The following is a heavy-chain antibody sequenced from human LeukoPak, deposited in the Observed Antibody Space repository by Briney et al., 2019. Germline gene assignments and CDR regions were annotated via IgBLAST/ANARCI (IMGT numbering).Heavy chain of an antibody. CDR1: GYTFTNYY. V-gene: IGHV1-69*02. D-gene: IGHD3-22*01. CDR2: IIPILGIA. CDR3: ASSIWVDYYDSSGNNYYYYGMDV. J-gene: IGHJ6*02. Sequence: GVSVKVSCKASGYTFTNYYIHWVRQAPGQGLEWMGRIIPILGIANYAQKFQGRVTITADKSTSTAYMELSSLRSEDTAVYYCASSIWVDYYDSSGNNYYYYGMDVWGQGTTVTVSS.